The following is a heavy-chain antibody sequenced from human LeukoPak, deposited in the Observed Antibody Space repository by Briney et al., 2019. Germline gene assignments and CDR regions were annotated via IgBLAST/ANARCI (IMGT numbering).Heavy chain of an antibody. J-gene: IGHJ4*02. D-gene: IGHD4-11*01. CDR2: IYYSGST. V-gene: IGHV4-39*07. CDR1: GGSISSSSYY. CDR3: AVTYSNYGAFVY. Sequence: PSETLSLTCTVSGGSISSSSYYWGWIRQPPGKGLEWIGSIYYSGSTYYNPSLKSRVTISVDTSKNQFSLKLSSVTAADTAVYYCAVTYSNYGAFVYWGQGTLVTASS.